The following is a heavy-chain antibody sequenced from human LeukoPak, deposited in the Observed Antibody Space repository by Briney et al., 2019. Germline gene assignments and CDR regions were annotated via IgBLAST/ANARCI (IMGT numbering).Heavy chain of an antibody. CDR1: GFTFTSYA. V-gene: IGHV3-23*01. J-gene: IGHJ4*02. Sequence: GGSLRLSCAASGFTFTSYAMSWVRQAPGKGLEWVSAISGSGGSTYYADSVKGRFTISRDNSKNTLYLQMNSLRAEDTAVYYCAKGIYGYSYGLFDYWGQGTLVTVSS. CDR2: ISGSGGST. CDR3: AKGIYGYSYGLFDY. D-gene: IGHD5-18*01.